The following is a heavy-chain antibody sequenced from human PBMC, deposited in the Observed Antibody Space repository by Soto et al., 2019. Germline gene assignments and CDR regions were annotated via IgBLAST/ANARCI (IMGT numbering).Heavy chain of an antibody. Sequence: QVQLQESGPGLVKPSQTLSLTCTVSGGSISSGDYYWSWIRQPPGKGLEWIGYIYYSGSTYYNPSLKGPVTISVDTSKNQFSLKRSSATAADPAVYYCPSPAYAHYGIDVWGQGTTVTVSS. D-gene: IGHD4-17*01. CDR3: PSPAYAHYGIDV. V-gene: IGHV4-30-4*01. CDR1: GGSISSGDYY. J-gene: IGHJ6*02. CDR2: IYYSGST.